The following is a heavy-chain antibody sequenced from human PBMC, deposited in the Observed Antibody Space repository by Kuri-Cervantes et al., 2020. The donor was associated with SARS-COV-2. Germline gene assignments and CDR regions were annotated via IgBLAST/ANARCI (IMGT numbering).Heavy chain of an antibody. V-gene: IGHV4-34*01. D-gene: IGHD2-2*01. CDR3: ARGAAMGDPRWFDP. Sequence: GSLRLSCAVYGGSFSDYYWNWIRQPPGKGLEWIGEINHSGSTNYNPSLKSRVTVSVDTSKNQFSLKLSSVTAADTAVYYCARGAAMGDPRWFDPWGQGTLVTVSS. J-gene: IGHJ5*02. CDR1: GGSFSDYY. CDR2: INHSGST.